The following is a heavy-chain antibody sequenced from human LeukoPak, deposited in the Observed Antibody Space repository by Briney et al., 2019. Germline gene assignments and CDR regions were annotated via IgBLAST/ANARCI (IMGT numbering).Heavy chain of an antibody. V-gene: IGHV3-23*01. CDR3: ARKWNGGFDI. CDR1: GFTFSNYA. D-gene: IGHD1-1*01. Sequence: PGGSLRLSCTASGFTFSNYAMSWVRQAPGKGLEWVSDQSDTGAYTNYVGSAKGRFTISRDNSKNTLWLQMNSLRAEDTAVYYCARKWNGGFDIWSQGTMVTVS. CDR2: QSDTGAYT. J-gene: IGHJ3*02.